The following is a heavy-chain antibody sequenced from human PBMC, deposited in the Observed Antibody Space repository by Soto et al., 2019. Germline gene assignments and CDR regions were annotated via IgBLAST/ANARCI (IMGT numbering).Heavy chain of an antibody. CDR1: GFTFSSYW. V-gene: IGHV3-74*01. J-gene: IGHJ4*02. CDR2: IKSDGSST. Sequence: EVQLVESGGGLVQPGGSLRLSCAASGFTFSSYWMHWVRQAPGKGLVWVSRIKSDGSSTKYADSVKGRFTISRENAKNTMSLQMNRLRAEDTAVYYCDVAVAGPTAIGYWGQGTLVTVSS. D-gene: IGHD6-19*01. CDR3: DVAVAGPTAIGY.